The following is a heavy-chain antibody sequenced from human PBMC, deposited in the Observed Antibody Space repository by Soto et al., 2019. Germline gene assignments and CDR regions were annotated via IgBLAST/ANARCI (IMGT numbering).Heavy chain of an antibody. CDR2: INPNSGGT. CDR1: GYTFTGYY. CDR3: VRVRRQGATWHNSYCMDV. D-gene: IGHD1-1*01. J-gene: IGHJ6*02. V-gene: IGHV1-2*04. Sequence: ASVKVSCKASGYTFTGYYMHWVRQAPGQGLEWMGWINPNSGGTNYAQKFQGWVTMTRDTSISTAYMELSRLRSDDTAVYYCVRVRRQGATWHNSYCMDVWGQGTPVTVSS.